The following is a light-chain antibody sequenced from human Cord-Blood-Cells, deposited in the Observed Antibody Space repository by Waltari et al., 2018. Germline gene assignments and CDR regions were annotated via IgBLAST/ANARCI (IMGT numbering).Light chain of an antibody. CDR2: EGR. V-gene: IGLV2-23*01. CDR1: STDVGSYKL. CDR3: CSYAGSSTSYV. J-gene: IGLJ1*01. Sequence: QSALTQPASVSGSPGQSITISCTGTSTDVGSYKLVSWYQQPPGKAPKLMMYEGRKRPSGVATRFSGSMSGNTASLAIAGLQAEDEAYYYCCSYAGSSTSYVFGTGTKVTVL.